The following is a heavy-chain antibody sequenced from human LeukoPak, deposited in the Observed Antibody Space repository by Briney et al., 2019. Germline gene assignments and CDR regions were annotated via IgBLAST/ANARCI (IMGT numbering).Heavy chain of an antibody. CDR3: ASYYYGSGSYYNYNWFDP. CDR2: IYYSGST. CDR1: GGSISSYY. J-gene: IGHJ5*02. Sequence: PSETLSLTCTVSGGSISSYYWSWIRQPPGKGLEWIGYIYYSGSTNYNPSLKSRVTISVDTSKNQFSLKLSSVTAADTAVYYCASYYYGSGSYYNYNWFDPWGQGTLVTVSS. D-gene: IGHD3-10*01. V-gene: IGHV4-59*12.